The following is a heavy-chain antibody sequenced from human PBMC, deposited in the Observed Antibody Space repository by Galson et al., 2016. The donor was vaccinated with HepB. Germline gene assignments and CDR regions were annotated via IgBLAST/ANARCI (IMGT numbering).Heavy chain of an antibody. V-gene: IGHV3-21*01. CDR2: ISSSSDYI. D-gene: IGHD2-2*01. J-gene: IGHJ6*02. Sequence: SLRLSCAASAFTFSRYSMSWVRQAPGKGLEWLSSISSSSDYIHYADSVKGRFTISRDNAKNSLYLHLSSLRVDDTAVYYCARAMGQYRLLPFAMNVWGQGTMVAVSS. CDR1: AFTFSRYS. CDR3: ARAMGQYRLLPFAMNV.